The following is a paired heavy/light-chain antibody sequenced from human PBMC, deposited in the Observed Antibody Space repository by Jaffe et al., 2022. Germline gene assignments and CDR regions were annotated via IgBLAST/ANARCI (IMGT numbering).Light chain of an antibody. J-gene: IGKJ4*01. Sequence: DIQMTQSPSSLSASVGDRVTITCRASQSISNSLNWYQQKLGKAPKLLIYGVSSLQSGVTSRFSGSGSGTDFTLTISSLQPEDFATYYCQQTYTTPVTFGGGTTVEIK. CDR3: QQTYTTPVT. CDR1: QSISNS. V-gene: IGKV1-39*01. CDR2: GVS.
Heavy chain of an antibody. Sequence: EVQLVESGGGLVQPGGSLRLSCTASGFTFSSSNMNWVRQAPGKGLEWVAYISSTGRAMYYADSVKGRFTISRDDAKNSLYLQMNGLRLEDTALFYCARDFGLGGSFYYASGSYIDYWGQGTLVTVSS. J-gene: IGHJ4*02. D-gene: IGHD3-10*01. V-gene: IGHV3-48*01. CDR1: GFTFSSSN. CDR2: ISSTGRAM. CDR3: ARDFGLGGSFYYASGSYIDY.